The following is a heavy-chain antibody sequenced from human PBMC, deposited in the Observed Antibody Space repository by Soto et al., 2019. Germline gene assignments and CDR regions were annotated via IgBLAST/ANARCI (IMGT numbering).Heavy chain of an antibody. D-gene: IGHD3-22*01. CDR2: ITATGDRT. J-gene: IGHJ4*02. CDR3: ATMNGYFEY. V-gene: IGHV3-23*01. CDR1: GFRFSSYS. Sequence: PGGSLRLSRADSGFRFSSYSMSWVRQTPGKGLEWVAAITATGDRTYYADSVTGRFTISRDNSKKTHYLQMTSLRAEDTAMYYCATMNGYFEYWGQGTPVTVSS.